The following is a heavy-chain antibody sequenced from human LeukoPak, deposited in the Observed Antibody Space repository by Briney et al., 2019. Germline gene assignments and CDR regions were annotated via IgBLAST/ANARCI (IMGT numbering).Heavy chain of an antibody. CDR3: ARSLRSYDIRGGHCYGY. D-gene: IGHD3-3*01. J-gene: IGHJ4*02. Sequence: ASVKVSCKASGYTFTNIGISWVRQAPGQGLEWMGWISTYHDITDYAQKFHGRVTMTKDTSTATVYMELRSLTSDDTAVYFCARSLRSYDIRGGHCYGYWGQGTLVTVSS. V-gene: IGHV1-18*01. CDR1: GYTFTNIG. CDR2: ISTYHDIT.